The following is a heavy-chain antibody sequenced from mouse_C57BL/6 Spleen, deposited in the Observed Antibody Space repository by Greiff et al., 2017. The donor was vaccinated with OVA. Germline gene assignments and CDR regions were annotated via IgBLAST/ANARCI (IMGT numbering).Heavy chain of an antibody. J-gene: IGHJ2*01. CDR1: GYAFSSSW. D-gene: IGHD1-1*01. CDR2: IYPGDGDT. V-gene: IGHV1-82*01. Sequence: VQLQQSGPELVKPGASVKISCKASGYAFSSSWMNWVKQRPGQGLEWIGRIYPGDGDTNYNGKFKGKATLTADKSSSTAYMQLSSLTSEDSAVDFCARPYCYGSSFDYWGQGTTLTVSS. CDR3: ARPYCYGSSFDY.